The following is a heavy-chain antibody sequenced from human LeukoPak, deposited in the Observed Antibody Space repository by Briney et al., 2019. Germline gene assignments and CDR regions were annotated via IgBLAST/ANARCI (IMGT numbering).Heavy chain of an antibody. CDR2: INGGGDAT. J-gene: IGHJ3*01. V-gene: IGHV3-23*01. CDR1: GFSFNNNA. CDR3: ARCTASCYANAFDV. D-gene: IGHD2-2*01. Sequence: PGGSLRLSCAASGFSFNNNAMSWVRQAPGKGLELASAINGGGDATEYADSVKGRFTISRDNSKKTLYLQMNSLRPEDTAVYYCARCTASCYANAFDVWGQGTLLTVSS.